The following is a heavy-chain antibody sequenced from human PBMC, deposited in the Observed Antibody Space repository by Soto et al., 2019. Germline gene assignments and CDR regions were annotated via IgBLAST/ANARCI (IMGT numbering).Heavy chain of an antibody. V-gene: IGHV3-21*01. CDR3: ARDLASATGTFDY. J-gene: IGHJ4*02. CDR2: ISSSSNNM. D-gene: IGHD1-1*01. CDR1: GFTFSGYS. Sequence: GGSLRLSCAGSGFTFSGYSMNWVRQAPGKGLEWASCISSSSNNMYYADSVKGRFTMSRDNAKNSLYLQMNSLRVEDTAVYYCARDLASATGTFDYWGQGTLVTVSS.